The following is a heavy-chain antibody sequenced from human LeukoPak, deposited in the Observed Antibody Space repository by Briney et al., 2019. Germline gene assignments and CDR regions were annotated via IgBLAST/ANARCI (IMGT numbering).Heavy chain of an antibody. CDR2: LYSGDSP. J-gene: IGHJ4*02. CDR1: GGSISSTSYS. D-gene: IGHD6-19*01. V-gene: IGHV4-39*01. CDR3: TRHRLVAGPYYFDY. Sequence: SETLSLTCTVSGGSISSTSYSWGWIRQPPGKGLEWIGSLYSGDSPYYNPSLKSLVTISVDTSKNQFSLRRSSVTAADTAVYYCTRHRLVAGPYYFDYWGQGTLVTVSS.